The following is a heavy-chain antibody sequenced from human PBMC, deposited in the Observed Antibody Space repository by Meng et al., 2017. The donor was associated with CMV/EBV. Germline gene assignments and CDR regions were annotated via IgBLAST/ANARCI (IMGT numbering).Heavy chain of an antibody. CDR3: ARGGLYSRSSGDYYYYGMDV. V-gene: IGHV3-30*09. J-gene: IGHJ6*02. CDR2: ISYDGINK. Sequence: GGSLRLSCAASGFTFSTYTIHWVRQAPGKGLEWVAVISYDGINKYYADSLKGRFAISRDNSKNTLYLQMNSLRAEDTAVYYCARGGLYSRSSGDYYYYGMDVWGQGTTVTVSS. D-gene: IGHD6-6*01. CDR1: GFTFSTYT.